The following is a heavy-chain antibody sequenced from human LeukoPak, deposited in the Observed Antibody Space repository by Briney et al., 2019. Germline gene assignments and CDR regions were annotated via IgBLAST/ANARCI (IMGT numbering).Heavy chain of an antibody. J-gene: IGHJ4*02. Sequence: ASVKVCCKASGYTFTGYYIHCGRQAPGQGLEGSGWINPNSGNTNYAQRFQGGVTMTRDTSISTAYMELSRLSSADTAVYYCAREADNWNYVRRGPPFDYWGQGTLVTVSS. CDR2: INPNSGNT. CDR1: GYTFTGYY. V-gene: IGHV1-2*02. D-gene: IGHD1-7*01. CDR3: AREADNWNYVRRGPPFDY.